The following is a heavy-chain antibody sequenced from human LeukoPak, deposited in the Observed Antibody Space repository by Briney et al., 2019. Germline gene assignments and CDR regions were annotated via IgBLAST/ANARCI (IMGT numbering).Heavy chain of an antibody. CDR2: ISSSSSYI. D-gene: IGHD6-13*01. V-gene: IGHV3-21*01. CDR1: GFTFSSYA. Sequence: GGSLRLSCAASGFTFSSYAMSWVRQAPGKGLEWVSSISSSSSYIYYADSVKGRFTISRDNAKNSLYLQMNSLRAEDTAVYYCARDPLGVAAAGKGWFDPWGQGTLVTVSS. J-gene: IGHJ5*02. CDR3: ARDPLGVAAAGKGWFDP.